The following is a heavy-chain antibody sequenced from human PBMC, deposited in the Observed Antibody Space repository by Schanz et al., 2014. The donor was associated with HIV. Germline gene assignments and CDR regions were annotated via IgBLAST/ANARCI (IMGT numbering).Heavy chain of an antibody. V-gene: IGHV3-7*01. J-gene: IGHJ6*02. CDR3: VRLMSSDYDFYHYGMDV. CDR2: INGDETEK. Sequence: VQLVESGGGVVQPGRSLRLSCAASGFTFDSYGIHWVRQAPGKGLERVANINGDETEKYYVDSVRGRFTISRDNAKNTLYLQMNSLRAEDTAVYYCVRLMSSDYDFYHYGMDVWGQGTTVIVSS. CDR1: GFTFDSYG. D-gene: IGHD4-17*01.